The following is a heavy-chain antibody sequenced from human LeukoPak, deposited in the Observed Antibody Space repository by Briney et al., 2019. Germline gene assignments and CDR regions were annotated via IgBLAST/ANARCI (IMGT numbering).Heavy chain of an antibody. CDR1: GGSISSSSYY. D-gene: IGHD6-13*01. CDR3: ARVVSGQLAFDY. CDR2: IYYSGST. V-gene: IGHV4-39*07. J-gene: IGHJ4*02. Sequence: SETLSLTCTVSGGSISSSSYYWGWIRQPPGKGLEWIGSIYYSGSTYYNPSLKSRVTISVDTSKNQFSLKLSSVTAADTAVYYCARVVSGQLAFDYWGQGTLVTVSS.